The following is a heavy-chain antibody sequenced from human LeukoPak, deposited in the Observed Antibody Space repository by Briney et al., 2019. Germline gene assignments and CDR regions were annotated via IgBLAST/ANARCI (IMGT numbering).Heavy chain of an antibody. D-gene: IGHD2-15*01. Sequence: GGSLRLSCAASGFTFSSYAMHWVRQAPGKGPEWVAVISYDGSNKYYADSVKGRFTISRDNSKNTLYLQMNSLRAEDTAVYYCARATPPFVVVVAATRIDYWGQGTLVTVSS. J-gene: IGHJ4*02. CDR2: ISYDGSNK. V-gene: IGHV3-30-3*01. CDR3: ARATPPFVVVVAATRIDY. CDR1: GFTFSSYA.